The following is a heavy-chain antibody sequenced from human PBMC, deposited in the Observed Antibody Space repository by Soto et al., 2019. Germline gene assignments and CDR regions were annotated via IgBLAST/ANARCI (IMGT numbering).Heavy chain of an antibody. CDR2: IWFDGSNK. Sequence: QVQLVESGGGVVHPGRSLRLSCAASGFNFSTYGMHWVRQAPGKGLEWVAVIWFDGSNKYNADSVKGRFTISRDNSKNTLYLQMNSLRGEDTAVYYCARDLEFSDYGDYLGENWFDPWGQGTLVTVSS. V-gene: IGHV3-33*01. CDR3: ARDLEFSDYGDYLGENWFDP. J-gene: IGHJ5*02. CDR1: GFNFSTYG. D-gene: IGHD4-17*01.